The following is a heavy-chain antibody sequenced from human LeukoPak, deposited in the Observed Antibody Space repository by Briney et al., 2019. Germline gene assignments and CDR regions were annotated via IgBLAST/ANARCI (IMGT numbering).Heavy chain of an antibody. D-gene: IGHD1-26*01. J-gene: IGHJ4*02. CDR3: ARLWVPGGSYYYDYFDY. CDR1: GYSFTSYW. V-gene: IGHV5-51*01. CDR2: IYPGDSDT. Sequence: GESLKISCKGSGYSFTSYWIGWVRQMPGKGLEWMGIIYPGDSDTRYSPSFQGQVTISADKSVSTAYLQWSSLKASDTAMYYCARLWVPGGSYYYDYFDYWGQGTLVTVSS.